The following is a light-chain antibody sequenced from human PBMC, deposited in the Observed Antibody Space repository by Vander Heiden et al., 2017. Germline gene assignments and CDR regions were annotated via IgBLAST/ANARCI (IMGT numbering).Light chain of an antibody. Sequence: DIHMTHSPPTPSASVGDRVTITCRASQSISSWLAWYQQNPRKAPKLLIYMASSLESGVPSRFSCSGSGTEFTLTISSLQTDDFATYYCQYDNNCQTFGQGTKLEIK. CDR2: MAS. V-gene: IGKV1-5*03. J-gene: IGKJ1*01. CDR1: QSISSW. CDR3: QYDNNCQT.